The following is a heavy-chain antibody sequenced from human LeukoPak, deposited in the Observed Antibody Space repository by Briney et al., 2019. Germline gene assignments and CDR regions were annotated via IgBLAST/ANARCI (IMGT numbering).Heavy chain of an antibody. CDR2: ISAYNGNT. Sequence: ASVKVSCKASGYTFTSYGISWVRQAPGQGLEWMGWISAYNGNTNYAQKLQGRVTMTTDTSTSTAYMELRSLRSDDTAVYYCANRRGTQVFGNNIDIWGQGTLVTVSS. J-gene: IGHJ3*02. D-gene: IGHD2/OR15-2a*01. CDR3: ANRRGTQVFGNNIDI. V-gene: IGHV1-18*01. CDR1: GYTFTSYG.